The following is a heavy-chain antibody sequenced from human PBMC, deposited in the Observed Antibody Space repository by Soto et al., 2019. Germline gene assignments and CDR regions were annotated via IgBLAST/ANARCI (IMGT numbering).Heavy chain of an antibody. CDR2: ISSSSSYI. Sequence: GGSLRLSCAASGFAFSSYSMNWVSQAPGKGLEWVSSISSSSSYIYYADSVKGRFTISRDNAKNSLYLQMNSLRAEDTAVYYCARDSYCSSTSCYGRYYYYYGMDVWGQGTTVTSP. D-gene: IGHD2-2*01. CDR1: GFAFSSYS. V-gene: IGHV3-21*01. CDR3: ARDSYCSSTSCYGRYYYYYGMDV. J-gene: IGHJ6*02.